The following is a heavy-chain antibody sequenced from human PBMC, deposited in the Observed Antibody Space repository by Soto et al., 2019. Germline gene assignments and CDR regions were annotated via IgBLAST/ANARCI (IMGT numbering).Heavy chain of an antibody. CDR2: INPKSGDT. D-gene: IGHD4-17*01. CDR3: ASGGSTVTREFDY. J-gene: IGHJ4*02. CDR1: GYTFTGFY. Sequence: QVQLVQSGAEVKKPGASVKVSCKALGYTFTGFYMHWVRQAPGQGLEWMGWINPKSGDTEYAQKFQGWVTMTRDTSISTAYMELSRLKSDDTAVYYCASGGSTVTREFDYWGQGTLVSVS. V-gene: IGHV1-2*04.